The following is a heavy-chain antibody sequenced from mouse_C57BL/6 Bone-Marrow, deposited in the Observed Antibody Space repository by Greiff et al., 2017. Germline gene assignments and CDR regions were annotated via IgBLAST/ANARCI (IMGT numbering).Heavy chain of an antibody. V-gene: IGHV1-50*01. J-gene: IGHJ1*03. CDR1: GYTFTSYW. Sequence: VQLQQPGAELVKPGASVKLSCKASGYTFTSYWMQWVKQRPGQGLEWIGEIDPSGSYTNYNQKFKGKATVTVDTSSSTAYMQLSSLTSEDSAVYYCGRGTVAWCFDVWGRGPT. D-gene: IGHD1-1*01. CDR2: IDPSGSYT. CDR3: GRGTVAWCFDV.